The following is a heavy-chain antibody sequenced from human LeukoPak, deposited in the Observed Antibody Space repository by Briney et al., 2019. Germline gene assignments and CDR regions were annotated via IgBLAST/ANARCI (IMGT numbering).Heavy chain of an antibody. CDR3: ARQSRDGSKTRGYYFDY. J-gene: IGHJ4*02. D-gene: IGHD3-10*01. Sequence: GESLKISCQVSGYIFTNYWIGWVRQMPGKGLESVGIIYPADSDTAYSPSFQGQVTISADKSISTVYLQWSSLKASDTAMYYCARQSRDGSKTRGYYFDYWGQGTLVTVS. V-gene: IGHV5-51*01. CDR2: IYPADSDT. CDR1: GYIFTNYW.